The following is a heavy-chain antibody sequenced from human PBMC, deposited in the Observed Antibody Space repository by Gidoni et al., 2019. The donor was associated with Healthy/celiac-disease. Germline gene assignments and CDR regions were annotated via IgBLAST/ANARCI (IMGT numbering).Heavy chain of an antibody. CDR3: TFSDGYSGSYREY. CDR2: IRSKANSYAT. CDR1: GFTFSGSA. D-gene: IGHD1-26*01. Sequence: EVQLVESGGGLVQPGGSLKLSCAASGFTFSGSAMHWVRQASGKGLEWVGRIRSKANSYATAYAASVKGRFTISRDDSKNTAYLQMNSLKTEDTAVYYCTFSDGYSGSYREYWGQGTLVTVSS. J-gene: IGHJ4*02. V-gene: IGHV3-73*02.